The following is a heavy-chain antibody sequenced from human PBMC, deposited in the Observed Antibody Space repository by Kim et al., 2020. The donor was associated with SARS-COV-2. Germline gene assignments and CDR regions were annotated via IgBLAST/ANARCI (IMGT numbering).Heavy chain of an antibody. J-gene: IGHJ4*02. V-gene: IGHV3-23*01. Sequence: GGSLSLSCAGSGFTFSSYGMSWVRQAPGKGLEWVSAISHTGDITDYADSMKGRFTISRDNSKNTLYLQMNSLRADDTALYYCAIRGSNYGAYNYWGQGTLVTVSS. CDR3: AIRGSNYGAYNY. CDR1: GFTFSSYG. CDR2: ISHTGDIT. D-gene: IGHD4-17*01.